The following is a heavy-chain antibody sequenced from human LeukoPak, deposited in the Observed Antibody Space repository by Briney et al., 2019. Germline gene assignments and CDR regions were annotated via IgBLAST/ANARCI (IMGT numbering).Heavy chain of an antibody. CDR2: VSYDESDK. CDR3: AKDRSIGTYYTFDH. V-gene: IGHV3-30*04. CDR1: GFTFNNYA. D-gene: IGHD1-26*01. Sequence: PGGSLRLSCAASGFTFNNYAMNWVRQAPGKGLEWVAVVSYDESDKYYADSVKGRFTVSRDNSKNSLYLQMSSLTAADTAVYYCAKDRSIGTYYTFDHWGQGTLVTVSS. J-gene: IGHJ4*02.